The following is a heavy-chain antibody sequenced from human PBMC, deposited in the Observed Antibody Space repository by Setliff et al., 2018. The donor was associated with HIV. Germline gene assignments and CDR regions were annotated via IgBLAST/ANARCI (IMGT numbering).Heavy chain of an antibody. Sequence: SETLSLTCTVSGGSISTYYWSWIRQPPGKGLEWIGYIYTSGSTNYNPSLKTRVTISIDTPKNQFSLKLSSVTATDTAVYYCARGENSWYGLNWFDPWGQGTLVTVSS. CDR1: GGSISTYY. J-gene: IGHJ5*02. CDR2: IYTSGST. D-gene: IGHD6-13*01. V-gene: IGHV4-4*09. CDR3: ARGENSWYGLNWFDP.